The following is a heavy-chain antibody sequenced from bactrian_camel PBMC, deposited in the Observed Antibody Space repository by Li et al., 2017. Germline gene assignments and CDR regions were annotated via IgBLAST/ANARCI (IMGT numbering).Heavy chain of an antibody. Sequence: HVQLVESGGGSVQAGRSLRLSCSVSGSSFDTSDMGWYRQLPDNGCELVSTIKSDNSTWYADSVKGRFTISQGNAENTLYLQMNSLKSEDTAMYFCAARGLGADCSGPRRSSAEYVYWGQGTQVTVS. CDR1: GSSFDTSD. D-gene: IGHD3*01. CDR3: AARGLGADCSGPRRSSAEYVY. CDR2: IKSDNST. V-gene: IGHV3S55*01. J-gene: IGHJ4*01.